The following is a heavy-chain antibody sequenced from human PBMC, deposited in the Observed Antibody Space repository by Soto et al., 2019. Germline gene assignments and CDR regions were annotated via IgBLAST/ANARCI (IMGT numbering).Heavy chain of an antibody. CDR1: GYNFRSYG. J-gene: IGHJ6*02. V-gene: IGHV1-18*01. CDR2: ISPYTDQA. Sequence: QVQLVQSGAEVRKPGASVKVSCTTSGYNFRSYGFSWVRQAPGHGFGWMAGISPYTDQADYARKFQGRLTLTTDTSTNTFCMDLRYMTSDDTAGYYCARDYLLGPRQGYGIDVWGQGTTVIVSS. D-gene: IGHD3-16*01. CDR3: ARDYLLGPRQGYGIDV.